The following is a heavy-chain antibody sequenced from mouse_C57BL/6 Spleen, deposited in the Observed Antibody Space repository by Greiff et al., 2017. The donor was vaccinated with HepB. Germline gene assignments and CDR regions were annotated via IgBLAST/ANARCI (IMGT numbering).Heavy chain of an antibody. CDR3: ARFTTDWYVDV. D-gene: IGHD1-1*01. V-gene: IGHV1-69*01. Sequence: QVQLQQPGAELVMPGASVKLSCKASGYTFTSYWMHWVKQRPGQGLEWIGEIDPSDSYTNYNQKFKGKSTLTVDKSSSTAYMQLSSLTSEDSAVYYCARFTTDWYVDVWGTGTTVTVSS. J-gene: IGHJ1*03. CDR2: IDPSDSYT. CDR1: GYTFTSYW.